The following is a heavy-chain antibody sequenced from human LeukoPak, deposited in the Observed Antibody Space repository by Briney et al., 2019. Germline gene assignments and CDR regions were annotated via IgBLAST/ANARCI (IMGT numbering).Heavy chain of an antibody. CDR2: IHPDDSDT. J-gene: IGHJ4*02. Sequence: GESLKISCKGSGYTFTSYWIGWVRQMPGKGLESMAIIHPDDSDTRYSPSFQGQVTISADKSISTAYLQWSSLKASDTAMYYCARGYCSTTRCYYFDLWGQGTLVTVSP. V-gene: IGHV5-51*01. CDR1: GYTFTSYW. CDR3: ARGYCSTTRCYYFDL. D-gene: IGHD2-2*01.